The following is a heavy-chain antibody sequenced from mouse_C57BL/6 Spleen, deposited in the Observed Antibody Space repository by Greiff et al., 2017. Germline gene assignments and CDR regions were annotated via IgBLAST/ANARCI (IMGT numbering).Heavy chain of an antibody. V-gene: IGHV1-18*01. CDR3: ARVGYDYDGGAWFAY. D-gene: IGHD2-4*01. Sequence: EVQLQQSGPELVKPGASVKIPCKASGYTFTDYNMDWVKQSHGKSLEWIGDINPNNGGTIYNQKFKGKATLTVDKSSSTAYMELRSLTSEDTAVYYCARVGYDYDGGAWFAYWGQGTLVTVSA. CDR2: INPNNGGT. J-gene: IGHJ3*01. CDR1: GYTFTDYN.